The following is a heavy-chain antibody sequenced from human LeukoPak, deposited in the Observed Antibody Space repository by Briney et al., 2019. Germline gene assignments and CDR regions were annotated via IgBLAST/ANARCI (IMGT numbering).Heavy chain of an antibody. D-gene: IGHD6-19*01. CDR2: ISSSSTYI. J-gene: IGHJ4*02. CDR1: EFSFSSYT. V-gene: IGHV3-21*01. CDR3: ARSIAVTLPDY. Sequence: GGSLRLSCAASEFSFSSYTMNWVRQAPGKGLEWVSYISSSSTYIYYADSVKGRFTISRDNAKNSLYLQMNSLRAEDTAVYYCARSIAVTLPDYWGQGTLVTVSS.